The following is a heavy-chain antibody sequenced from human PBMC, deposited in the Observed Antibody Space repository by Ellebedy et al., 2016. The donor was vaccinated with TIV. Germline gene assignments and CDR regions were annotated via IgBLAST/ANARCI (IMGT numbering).Heavy chain of an antibody. CDR2: IKQDGSEK. J-gene: IGHJ4*02. V-gene: IGHV3-7*03. D-gene: IGHD6-6*01. CDR1: GFTFSSYW. CDR3: ARVWTPSSSEGLISFTSFLEAEDFLDY. Sequence: GESLKISCAASGFTFSSYWMSWVRQAPGKGLEWVANIKQDGSEKYYVDSVKGRFTISRDNAKNSLYMQMNSLRAEDTAVYYCARVWTPSSSEGLISFTSFLEAEDFLDYWGQGTLVTVSS.